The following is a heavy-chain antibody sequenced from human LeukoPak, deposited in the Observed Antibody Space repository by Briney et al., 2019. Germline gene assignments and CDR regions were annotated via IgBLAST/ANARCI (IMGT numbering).Heavy chain of an antibody. D-gene: IGHD6-19*01. CDR3: AGDGPYTGGWRGFDY. J-gene: IGHJ4*02. CDR2: IIPMFGIA. V-gene: IGHV1-69*13. CDR1: GGTFSKYA. Sequence: SVKVSCKASGGTFSKYAMSWLRQAPGQGLEWMGGIIPMFGIANYAQKFQGRVTITADESTSTAYMELRILRSEDPAVYYCAGDGPYTGGWRGFDYWGQGTLVTVSS.